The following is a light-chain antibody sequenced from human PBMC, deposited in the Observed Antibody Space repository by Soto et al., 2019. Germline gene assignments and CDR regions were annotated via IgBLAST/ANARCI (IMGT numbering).Light chain of an antibody. V-gene: IGLV2-14*01. CDR2: EVS. J-gene: IGLJ2*01. Sequence: QSALTQPASVSGSPGQPITISCTGTSSDVGGYNYVSWYQQHPGKAPKVMIYEVSNRPSGVSNRFSGSKSGNTASLTISGLQAEDEADYYCAAWDDSLSGHVVFGGGTKLTVL. CDR1: SSDVGGYNY. CDR3: AAWDDSLSGHVV.